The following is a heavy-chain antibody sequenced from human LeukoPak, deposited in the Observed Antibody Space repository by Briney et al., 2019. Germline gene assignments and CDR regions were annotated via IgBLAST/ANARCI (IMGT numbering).Heavy chain of an antibody. D-gene: IGHD1-26*01. CDR2: INVYNGNT. V-gene: IGHV1-18*01. J-gene: IGHJ4*02. Sequence: GASVKVSCKASGNTFTSDGISWVRQAPGQGLEWMGWINVYNGNTNYAQKLQDRVTMTTDTSASTAYMELRSLRSDDTAVYYCARSGGSYSFDYWGQGTLVTVSS. CDR1: GNTFTSDG. CDR3: ARSGGSYSFDY.